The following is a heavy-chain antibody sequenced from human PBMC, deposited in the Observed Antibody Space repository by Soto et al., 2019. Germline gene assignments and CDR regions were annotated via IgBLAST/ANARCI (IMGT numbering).Heavy chain of an antibody. V-gene: IGHV3-9*01. CDR1: GLTCDAYA. Sequence: EVQLVESGGGLVQPGRSLRLSCAASGLTCDAYAMHLVRQVPGKGLEWVSGINWHSGSIGYADYVKGRFAISRDNAKNSLHLHMNSRRAEDTDFYYCVKDESINWYSGHFRHWGQGTLVTVSS. CDR2: INWHSGSI. J-gene: IGHJ1*01. CDR3: VKDESINWYSGHFRH. D-gene: IGHD6-13*01.